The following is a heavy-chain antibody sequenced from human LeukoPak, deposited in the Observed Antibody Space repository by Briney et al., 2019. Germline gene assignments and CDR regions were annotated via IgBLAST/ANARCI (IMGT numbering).Heavy chain of an antibody. CDR1: GYSISSGYY. Sequence: SEPLSLTCTVSGYSISSGYYWGWLRQPPGKGLEWIGSIYHSGSTYYNPSLKSRVTISVDTSKNQFSLKLSSVTAADTAVYYCARVTTIFGVVSLYYFDYWGQGTLVTVSS. J-gene: IGHJ4*02. CDR2: IYHSGST. CDR3: ARVTTIFGVVSLYYFDY. D-gene: IGHD3-3*01. V-gene: IGHV4-38-2*02.